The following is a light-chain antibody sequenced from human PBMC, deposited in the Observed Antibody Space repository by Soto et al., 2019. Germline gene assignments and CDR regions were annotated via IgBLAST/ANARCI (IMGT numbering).Light chain of an antibody. CDR2: DVS. CDR3: SSYTTSNTRQIV. CDR1: SSDVGGYNY. Sequence: QPASVSGSPGQSITISCTGTSSDVGGYNYVSWYQQHPGKAPKFMIYDVSNRPSGVSNRFSGSKSGNTASLTISGLQAEDEADYYCSSYTTSNTRQIVFGTGTNSPS. V-gene: IGLV2-14*01. J-gene: IGLJ1*01.